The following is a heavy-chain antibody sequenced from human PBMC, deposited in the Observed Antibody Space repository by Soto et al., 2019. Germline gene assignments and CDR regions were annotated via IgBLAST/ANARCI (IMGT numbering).Heavy chain of an antibody. CDR2: ISATFGGT. V-gene: IGHV3-23*01. CDR3: AKDPGGCTTGSIYYAFDI. Sequence: GGSLRLSCVASGFAFGAYALNWVRQRPGKGLEWVSTISATFGGTYYADSVRGRFTISRDISKNTVFLRMNSLRAEDTAVYYCAKDPGGCTTGSIYYAFDIWGQGTTVTVSS. D-gene: IGHD1-1*01. CDR1: GFAFGAYA. J-gene: IGHJ3*02.